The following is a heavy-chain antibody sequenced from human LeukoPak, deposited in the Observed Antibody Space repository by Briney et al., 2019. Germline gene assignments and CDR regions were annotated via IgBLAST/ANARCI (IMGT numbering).Heavy chain of an antibody. D-gene: IGHD3-10*01. CDR3: VRYCCYIVYSGDS. V-gene: IGHV3-30*14. Sequence: GMSVRLSCAASGFTFSSFAMHWVPQAPGKGWVWLVVASHDGSNEYYAGSVKGRFTISRDISNSTLDLQMISLREEDMAMHYCVRYCCYIVYSGDSWGQGTLVTVSS. CDR1: GFTFSSFA. J-gene: IGHJ5*01. CDR2: ASHDGSNE.